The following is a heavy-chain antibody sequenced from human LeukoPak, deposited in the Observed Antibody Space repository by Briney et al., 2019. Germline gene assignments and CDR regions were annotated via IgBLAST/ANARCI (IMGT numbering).Heavy chain of an antibody. Sequence: ASVKVSCKASGYTFTSYYMHWVRQAPGQGLQWMGWINPNTGGTNYAQKFQGRVTMTRDTSISTAYMELSRLRSDDTAVYYCASGDYGDPPLNYWGQGTLVTVSS. CDR3: ASGDYGDPPLNY. V-gene: IGHV1-2*02. CDR2: INPNTGGT. D-gene: IGHD4/OR15-4a*01. J-gene: IGHJ4*02. CDR1: GYTFTSYY.